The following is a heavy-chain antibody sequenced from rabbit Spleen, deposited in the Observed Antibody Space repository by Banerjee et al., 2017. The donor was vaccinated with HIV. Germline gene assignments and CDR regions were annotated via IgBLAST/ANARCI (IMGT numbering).Heavy chain of an antibody. CDR2: IGSGATGNT. D-gene: IGHD8-1*01. J-gene: IGHJ6*01. Sequence: QEQLKESGGGLVQPEGSLTLTCTASGFSFSSRYYMCWVRQAPGKGLEWIGCIGSGATGNTYYASWAKGRFTISKTSSTTLTLQMTRLTAADTATYFCARDTASSFSSYGMDLWGPGTLVTVS. CDR3: ARDTASSFSSYGMDL. CDR1: GFSFSSRYY. V-gene: IGHV1S45*01.